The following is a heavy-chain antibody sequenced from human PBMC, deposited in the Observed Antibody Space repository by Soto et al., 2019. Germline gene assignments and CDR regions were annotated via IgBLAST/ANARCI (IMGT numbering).Heavy chain of an antibody. CDR2: ISYDGSNK. CDR3: ARPSGSGWYYFDY. V-gene: IGHV3-30-3*01. Sequence: GGSLRLSCAASGFTFSSYAMHWVRQAPGKGLEWVAVISYDGSNKYYADSVKGRFTISRDNSKNTLYLQMNSLRAEDTAVYYCARPSGSGWYYFDYWGQGTLVTVSS. D-gene: IGHD6-19*01. J-gene: IGHJ4*02. CDR1: GFTFSSYA.